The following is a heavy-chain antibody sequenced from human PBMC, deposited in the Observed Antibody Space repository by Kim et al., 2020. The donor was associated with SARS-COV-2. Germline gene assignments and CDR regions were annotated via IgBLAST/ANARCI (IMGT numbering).Heavy chain of an antibody. V-gene: IGHV3-48*03. CDR1: GFSFRSYE. D-gene: IGHD1-1*01. J-gene: IGHJ4*02. CDR2: ITSGITLA. CDR3: ASGSTY. Sequence: GGSLRLSCVAPGFSFRSYEMNWVRQAPGKGLEWISYITSGITLAYYADSVKGRFTISRDNVKNSLYLQMNSLRVDDTGVYYCASGSTYWGKGTLVIVSS.